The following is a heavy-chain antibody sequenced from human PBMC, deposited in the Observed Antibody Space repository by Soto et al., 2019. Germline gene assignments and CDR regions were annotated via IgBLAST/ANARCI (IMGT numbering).Heavy chain of an antibody. J-gene: IGHJ4*02. D-gene: IGHD4-4*01. CDR1: GGSISSSSYY. CDR3: ASTTTVTLYYFDY. V-gene: IGHV4-39*01. CDR2: IYYSGST. Sequence: ASETLSLTCTVSGGSISSSSYYWGWIRQPPGKGLEWIGSIYYSGSTYYNPSLKSRVTISVDTSKNQFSLKLSSVTAADTAVYYCASTTTVTLYYFDYWGQGTLVTVSS.